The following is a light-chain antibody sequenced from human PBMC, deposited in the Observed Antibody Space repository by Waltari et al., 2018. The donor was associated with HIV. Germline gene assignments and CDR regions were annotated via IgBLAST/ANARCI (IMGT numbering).Light chain of an antibody. V-gene: IGKV3-11*01. CDR2: DAS. J-gene: IGKJ2*01. Sequence: EIVLTQSPANLSLSPGETATLSCRASQSIGTSLAWYVQKPGLAPRRLIYDASTRAAGVPDRFTGSGSGTNFTLTISTLDAEDVGVYYCQQRTNWPLYTFGQGTNLEVK. CDR3: QQRTNWPLYT. CDR1: QSIGTS.